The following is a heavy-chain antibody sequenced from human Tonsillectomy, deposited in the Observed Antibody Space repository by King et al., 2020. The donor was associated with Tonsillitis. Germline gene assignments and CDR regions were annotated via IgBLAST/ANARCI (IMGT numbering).Heavy chain of an antibody. CDR2: SIPIFATG. J-gene: IGHJ5*02. D-gene: IGHD1-26*01. CDR1: GGTFSSYA. Sequence: QLVQSGAEVKKPGSSVKVSCKASGGTFSSYAISWVRQAPGQGLEWMGGSIPIFATGNYAQKFQGRVTITADESPSTAYMELSSLRSEDTAVYYCARGENWFDPWGQGTLVTVSS. CDR3: ARGENWFDP. V-gene: IGHV1-69*12.